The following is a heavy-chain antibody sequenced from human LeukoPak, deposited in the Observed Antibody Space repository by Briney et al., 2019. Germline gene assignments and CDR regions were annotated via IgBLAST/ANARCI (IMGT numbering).Heavy chain of an antibody. D-gene: IGHD6-13*01. Sequence: SETLSLTCTVYGGSISSYYWSWIRQPPGKGLEWIGYIYYSGSTNYNPSLKSRVTISVDKSKNQFSLKLSSVSAADTAVYYCARDVAAAGTFDWFDPWGQGTLVTVSS. CDR2: IYYSGST. J-gene: IGHJ5*02. CDR3: ARDVAAAGTFDWFDP. CDR1: GGSISSYY. V-gene: IGHV4-59*01.